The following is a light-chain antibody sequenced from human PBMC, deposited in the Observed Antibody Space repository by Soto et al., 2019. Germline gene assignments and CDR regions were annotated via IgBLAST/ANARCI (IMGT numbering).Light chain of an antibody. CDR1: QRISSH. Sequence: EIVMTQSPATLAVSPGERATISCRASQRISSHLTWYQQKPGQPPRLLISDASIRATGIPARFSGSGSGTEFTLTISSLQSEEFAVYYCQQYSGWPYTFGQGNKLEI. V-gene: IGKV3-15*01. J-gene: IGKJ2*01. CDR3: QQYSGWPYT. CDR2: DAS.